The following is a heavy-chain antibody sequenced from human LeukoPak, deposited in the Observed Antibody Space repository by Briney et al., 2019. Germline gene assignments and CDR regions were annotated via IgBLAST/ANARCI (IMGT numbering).Heavy chain of an antibody. D-gene: IGHD6-19*01. Sequence: GGSQRLSCAASGFTFSSYAMNWVRQAPGKGLEWVAVISYDGSNKYYADSVKGRFTISRDNSKNTLYLQMNSLRAEDTAVYYCARSADSSGWPGGYYYYYGMDVWGQGTTVTVSS. CDR2: ISYDGSNK. CDR3: ARSADSSGWPGGYYYYYGMDV. V-gene: IGHV3-30*04. J-gene: IGHJ6*02. CDR1: GFTFSSYA.